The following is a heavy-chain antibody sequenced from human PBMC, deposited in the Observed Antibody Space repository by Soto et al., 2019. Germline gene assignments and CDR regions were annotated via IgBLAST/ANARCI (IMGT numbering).Heavy chain of an antibody. J-gene: IGHJ6*02. D-gene: IGHD3-16*02. V-gene: IGHV1-2*02. CDR2: INPNSGGT. Sequence: ASVKVSCKASGYTFTGYYMHWVRQAPGQGLEWMGWINPNSGGTNYAQKFQGRVTMTRDTSISTAYMELSRLRSDDTAVYYCARDYAWTTLGGVMVGHCYYGLDVWGQGTMVTVSS. CDR3: ARDYAWTTLGGVMVGHCYYGLDV. CDR1: GYTFTGYY.